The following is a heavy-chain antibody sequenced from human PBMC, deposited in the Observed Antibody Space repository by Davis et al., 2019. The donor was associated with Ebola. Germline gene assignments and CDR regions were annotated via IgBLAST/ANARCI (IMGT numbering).Heavy chain of an antibody. CDR1: GFTFSNYN. J-gene: IGHJ4*02. CDR3: ARDGGSYFDY. CDR2: ISDDSTST. V-gene: IGHV3-48*04. Sequence: GGSLRLSCAVSGFTFSNYNMNWVRQTPGKGLEWVSHISDDSTSTYYADSVKGRFTISRDNAKNSLYLQMNSLRAEDTAVYYCARDGGSYFDYWGQGTLVTVSS. D-gene: IGHD3-16*01.